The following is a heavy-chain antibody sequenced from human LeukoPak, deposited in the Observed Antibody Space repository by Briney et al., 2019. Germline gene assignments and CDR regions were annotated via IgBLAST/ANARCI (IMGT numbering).Heavy chain of an antibody. CDR2: ISGSGGST. CDR1: GFTFSSYA. CDR3: AKRAYYYDSSGYPFDY. D-gene: IGHD3-22*01. J-gene: IGHJ4*02. V-gene: IGHV3-23*01. Sequence: GRSLRLSCAASGFTFSSYAMSWVRQAPGKGLEWVSAISGSGGSTYYADSVEGRFTISRDNSKNTLYLQMNSLRAEDTAVYYCAKRAYYYDSSGYPFDYWGQGTLVTVSS.